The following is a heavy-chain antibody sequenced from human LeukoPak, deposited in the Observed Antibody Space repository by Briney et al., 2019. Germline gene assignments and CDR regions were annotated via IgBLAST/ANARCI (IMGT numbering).Heavy chain of an antibody. CDR2: IREDGSEK. J-gene: IGHJ4*02. Sequence: GGSLRLSCAASGFTFGTYWMTWVRQAPGKGLEWVASIREDGSEKYYVDSVKGRFTISRDNAQKSLYLEMNSLRVEDTAVYYCARAVTSTEGYWGQGTLVTVSS. CDR1: GFTFGTYW. V-gene: IGHV3-7*03. CDR3: ARAVTSTEGY.